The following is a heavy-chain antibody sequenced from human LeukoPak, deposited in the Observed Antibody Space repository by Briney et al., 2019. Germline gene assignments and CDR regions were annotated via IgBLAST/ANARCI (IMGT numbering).Heavy chain of an antibody. D-gene: IGHD3-10*01. J-gene: IGHJ3*01. V-gene: IGHV6-1*01. CDR3: ARGGLVRGSINSLIGFDV. CDR1: GDSVSRTDAG. CDR2: TYYRSKWYKDDAGWYK. Sequence: SQTLSLTCAISGDSVSRTDAGWSWLRQSPSRGLEWLGRTYYRSKWYKDDAGWYKDDAGSLKSRITINVDTVMNQFSLQLSSVTPEDTALYYCARGGLVRGSINSLIGFDVWGQGIMVTVSS.